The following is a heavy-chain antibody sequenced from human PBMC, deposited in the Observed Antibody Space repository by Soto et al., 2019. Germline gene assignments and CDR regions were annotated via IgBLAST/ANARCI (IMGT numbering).Heavy chain of an antibody. V-gene: IGHV4-4*02. CDR2: IHHSGRT. CDR3: ARGGDWQFDY. J-gene: IGHJ4*02. CDR1: GDSISSDKW. Sequence: QVQLQESGPGLVKPSGTLSLTCAVSGDSISSDKWWSWVRQPPGKGLEWIGEIHHSGRTNYNPSLKSRVTILVEKSKNQVSLELSSMTAAETAVYYCARGGDWQFDYWGQGTLVTVSS. D-gene: IGHD2-21*02.